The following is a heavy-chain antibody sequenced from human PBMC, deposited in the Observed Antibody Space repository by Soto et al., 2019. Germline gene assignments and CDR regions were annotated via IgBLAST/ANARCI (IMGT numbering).Heavy chain of an antibody. CDR3: AASIAAAGRPNQLFDY. Sequence: QVQLVQSGAEVKKPGSSVKVSCKASGGTFSSYAISWVRQAPGQGLEWMGGIIPIFGTAKYAQKFQGRVTITADESTSTAYMELSSLRSEDTAVYYCAASIAAAGRPNQLFDYWGQGTLVTVSS. CDR2: IIPIFGTA. V-gene: IGHV1-69*01. CDR1: GGTFSSYA. J-gene: IGHJ4*02. D-gene: IGHD6-13*01.